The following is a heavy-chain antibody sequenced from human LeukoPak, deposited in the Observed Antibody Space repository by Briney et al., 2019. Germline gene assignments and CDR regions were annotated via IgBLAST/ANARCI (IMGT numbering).Heavy chain of an antibody. Sequence: GGSLRLSCAASGFSFSSYSMNWVRQAPGKGLERVASISSSSSYIYYADSVKGRFTISRDNAKNSLYLQMNSLRAEDTAVYYCAREEQWLVPGDAFDIWGQGTMVTVSS. V-gene: IGHV3-21*01. D-gene: IGHD6-19*01. J-gene: IGHJ3*02. CDR3: AREEQWLVPGDAFDI. CDR2: ISSSSSYI. CDR1: GFSFSSYS.